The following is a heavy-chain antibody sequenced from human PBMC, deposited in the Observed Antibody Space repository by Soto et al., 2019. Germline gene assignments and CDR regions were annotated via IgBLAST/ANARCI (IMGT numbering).Heavy chain of an antibody. D-gene: IGHD3-10*01. V-gene: IGHV3-7*01. CDR3: VKDNRGSY. Sequence: EVQLVESGGGLVQPGGSLRLSCAASGFTFSTCWVMWVRQAPGKGLEWVANINQDGSERYYVDSVKGRFTISRDNAKISLYLQMNSLRAEDTAVYYCVKDNRGSYWGQGTLVTVSS. J-gene: IGHJ4*02. CDR2: INQDGSER. CDR1: GFTFSTCW.